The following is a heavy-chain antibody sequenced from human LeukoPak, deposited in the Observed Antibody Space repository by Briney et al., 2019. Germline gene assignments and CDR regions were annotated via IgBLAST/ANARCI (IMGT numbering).Heavy chain of an antibody. D-gene: IGHD1-14*01. V-gene: IGHV3-66*01. CDR1: GFTVSSNY. Sequence: GSLRLSCAASGFTVSSNYMSWVRQAPGKGLEWVSVIYSGGSTYYADSVKGRFTISRDNSKNTLYLQMNSLRAEDTAVYYCARGATYKGSTFDYWGQGTLVTVSS. CDR2: IYSGGST. CDR3: ARGATYKGSTFDY. J-gene: IGHJ4*02.